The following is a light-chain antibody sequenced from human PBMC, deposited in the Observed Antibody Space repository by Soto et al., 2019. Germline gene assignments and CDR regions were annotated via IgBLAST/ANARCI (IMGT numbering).Light chain of an antibody. J-gene: IGLJ1*01. V-gene: IGLV2-14*01. CDR2: EVS. CDR3: SSYTSDNRDYV. Sequence: QSVLTQPASVSGSPGQSITISCTGTSSDVGAYTSVSWYQQHPGKAPKLIIYEVSNRPPGVPTRFSGSKSASTASLTISGLQAEDEAHYYCSSYTSDNRDYVFGTGTKVTVL. CDR1: SSDVGAYTS.